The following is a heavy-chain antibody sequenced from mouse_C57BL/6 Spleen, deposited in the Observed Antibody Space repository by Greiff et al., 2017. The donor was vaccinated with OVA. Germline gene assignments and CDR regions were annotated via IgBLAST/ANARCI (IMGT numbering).Heavy chain of an antibody. CDR3: ARRYGNYGYFDY. CDR2: IYPGDGDT. CDR1: GYAFSSYW. Sequence: VMLVESGAELVKPGASVKISCKASGYAFSSYWMNWVKQRPGKGLEWIGQIYPGDGDTNYNGKFKGKATLTADKSSSTAYMQLSSLTSEDSAVYFCARRYGNYGYFDYWGQGTTLTVSS. V-gene: IGHV1-80*01. J-gene: IGHJ2*01. D-gene: IGHD2-1*01.